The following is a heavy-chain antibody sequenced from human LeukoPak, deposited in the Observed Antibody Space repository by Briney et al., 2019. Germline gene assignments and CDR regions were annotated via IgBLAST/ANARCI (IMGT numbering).Heavy chain of an antibody. J-gene: IGHJ3*02. D-gene: IGHD2-2*01. V-gene: IGHV1-2*02. Sequence: ASVKVSCKASGYTFTGYYMHWARQAPGQGLEWMGWINPNSGGTNYAQKFQGRVTMTRDTSISTAYMELSRLRSDDTAVYYCARDIPSYDAFDIWGQGTMVTVSS. CDR3: ARDIPSYDAFDI. CDR1: GYTFTGYY. CDR2: INPNSGGT.